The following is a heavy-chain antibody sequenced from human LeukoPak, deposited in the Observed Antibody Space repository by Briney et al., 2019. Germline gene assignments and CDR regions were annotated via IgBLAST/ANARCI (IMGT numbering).Heavy chain of an antibody. Sequence: SETLSLTCAVYGGPFSGYYWSWIRHPPGKGLEWIGEINHSGSTNYNPSLKSRVTLSVDTSKNQFSLKLSSVTAADTAVYYCARASGGDYGSGSYYKSFDYWGQGTLVTVSS. CDR2: INHSGST. D-gene: IGHD3-10*01. CDR3: ARASGGDYGSGSYYKSFDY. CDR1: GGPFSGYY. V-gene: IGHV4-34*01. J-gene: IGHJ4*02.